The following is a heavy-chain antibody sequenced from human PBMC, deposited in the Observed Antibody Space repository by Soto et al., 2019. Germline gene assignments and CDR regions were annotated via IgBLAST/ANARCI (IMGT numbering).Heavy chain of an antibody. Sequence: SETLSLTCAVYGGSFSGYYWSWIRQPPGKGLEWIGEINHSGSTNYNPSLKSRVTISVDTSKNQFSLKLSSVTAADTAVYYCARRPGYSSSWYYYYGMDVWGQGTTVTVSS. CDR3: ARRPGYSSSWYYYYGMDV. D-gene: IGHD6-13*01. V-gene: IGHV4-34*01. CDR2: INHSGST. CDR1: GGSFSGYY. J-gene: IGHJ6*02.